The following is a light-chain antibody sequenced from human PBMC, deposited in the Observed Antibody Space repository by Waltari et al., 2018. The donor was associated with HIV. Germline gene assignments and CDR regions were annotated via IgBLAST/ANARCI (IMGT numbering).Light chain of an antibody. V-gene: IGLV2-11*01. CDR2: DVS. J-gene: IGLJ2*01. CDR1: SSDVGGYNY. Sequence: QSALTQPRSVSGSPGQSVTISCTGTSSDVGGYNYVYWYQQHPGKAPNLMIYDVSTRPSGVPDRFSGSKSGNTASLTISGLQAEDEADYYCCSYAGSYTGVFGGGTKLTVL. CDR3: CSYAGSYTGV.